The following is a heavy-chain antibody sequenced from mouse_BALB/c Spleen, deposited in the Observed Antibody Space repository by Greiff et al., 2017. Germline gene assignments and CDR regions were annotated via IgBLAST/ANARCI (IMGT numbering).Heavy chain of an antibody. D-gene: IGHD2-4*01. J-gene: IGHJ3*01. CDR2: SRNKANDYTT. V-gene: IGHV7-1*02. CDR1: GFTFSDFY. Sequence: EVKLVESGGGLVQPGGSLRLSCATSGFTFSDFYMEWVRQPPGKRLEWIAASRNKANDYTTEYSASVKGRFIVSRDTSQSILYLQMNALRAEDTAINYWAGAPSPMITPCLAYGGQGTLVTVSA. CDR3: AGAPSPMITPCLAY.